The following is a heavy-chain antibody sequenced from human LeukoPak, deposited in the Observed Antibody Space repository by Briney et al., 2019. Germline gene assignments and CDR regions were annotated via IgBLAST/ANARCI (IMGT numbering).Heavy chain of an antibody. CDR2: INHSGST. J-gene: IGHJ4*02. V-gene: IGHV4-34*01. CDR3: AKHSSSWSSLDY. Sequence: PSETLSLTCAVYGGSFSGYYWNWIRQSPGKGLEWIGEINHSGSTNYNPSLKSRVTMSIDTSKNQFSLKLSSVTAADTAVYYCAKHSSSWSSLDYWGQGTLVTVSS. D-gene: IGHD6-13*01. CDR1: GGSFSGYY.